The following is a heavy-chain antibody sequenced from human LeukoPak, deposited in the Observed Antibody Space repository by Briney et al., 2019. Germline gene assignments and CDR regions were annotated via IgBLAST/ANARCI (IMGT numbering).Heavy chain of an antibody. CDR1: GGSISSNDYF. Sequence: SETLSLTCTVSGGSISSNDYFWGWIRQPPGKGLEWIGSMNYGGSTHDNPSLKSRVTISVDTSKNQVSLKLSSVTAADTAVYYCARRVPGRSGNWFDPWGQGTLVTVSS. J-gene: IGHJ5*02. D-gene: IGHD2-2*01. CDR2: MNYGGST. V-gene: IGHV4-39*01. CDR3: ARRVPGRSGNWFDP.